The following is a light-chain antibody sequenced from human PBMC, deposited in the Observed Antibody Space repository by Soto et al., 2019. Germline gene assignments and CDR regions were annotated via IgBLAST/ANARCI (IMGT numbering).Light chain of an antibody. CDR1: TSDIGGYEY. Sequence: QSVLTQPASVSGSPGQSITSSCTGSTSDIGGYEYVSWYQQYPRKAPRLIIYAVHSRPSRVSNRFSGSKSGNTASLTISWFQAEDEDDYPCSSYTPSRTYVFGTGTKLTLL. V-gene: IGLV2-14*03. CDR3: SSYTPSRTYV. CDR2: AVH. J-gene: IGLJ1*01.